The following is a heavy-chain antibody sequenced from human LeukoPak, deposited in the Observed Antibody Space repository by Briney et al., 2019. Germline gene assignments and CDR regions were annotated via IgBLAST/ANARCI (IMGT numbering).Heavy chain of an antibody. J-gene: IGHJ4*02. V-gene: IGHV3-23*01. CDR2: ISGSGGST. CDR1: GFTFSSYA. Sequence: PGGSLRLSCAASGFTFSSYAMSWVRQAPGKGLEWVSAISGSGGSTYYADSVKGRFTISRDNSKNTLYLQMNSLRAEDTAVYYYAKVDSPYGLGSYYGTFDYWGQGTLVTVSS. D-gene: IGHD3-10*01. CDR3: AKVDSPYGLGSYYGTFDY.